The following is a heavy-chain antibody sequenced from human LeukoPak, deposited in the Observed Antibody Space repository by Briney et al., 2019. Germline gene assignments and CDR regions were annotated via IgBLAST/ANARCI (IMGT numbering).Heavy chain of an antibody. J-gene: IGHJ6*03. Sequence: ASETLSLTCSVSGGSISSSSYYWGWIRQPPGKGLEWIGSIYYSGSTYYNPSLKSRLTISVDTSKNQFSLKLSSVTAADTAVFYCARQGGGLLWFGELNYMDVWGKGTTVTISS. CDR2: IYYSGST. CDR3: ARQGGGLLWFGELNYMDV. CDR1: GGSISSSSYY. V-gene: IGHV4-39*01. D-gene: IGHD3-10*01.